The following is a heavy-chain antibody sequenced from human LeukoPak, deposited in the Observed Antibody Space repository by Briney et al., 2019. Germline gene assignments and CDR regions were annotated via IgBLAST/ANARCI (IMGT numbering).Heavy chain of an antibody. CDR3: ARRPYSDTSGRLSDV. CDR1: GFTFSSYS. V-gene: IGHV3-48*02. CDR2: IGSSGSPT. J-gene: IGHJ6*02. D-gene: IGHD3-22*01. Sequence: AGGSLRLSCVASGFTFSSYSMNWVRQAPGKGLEWISYIGSSGSPTHYADSVGGRFTISRDNAKNSLYLQMNSLRDEDTAVYFCARRPYSDTSGRLSDVWGQGTTVTVSS.